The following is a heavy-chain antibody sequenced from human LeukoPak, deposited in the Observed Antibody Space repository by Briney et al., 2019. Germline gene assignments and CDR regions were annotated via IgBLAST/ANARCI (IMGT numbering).Heavy chain of an antibody. J-gene: IGHJ3*02. CDR3: AHRGGGTIRLGAFDI. D-gene: IGHD3-3*01. CDR2: IGGNGGDT. CDR1: GFTFSSYG. Sequence: PGGSLRLSCAASGFTFSSYGMSWVPQAPGKGLEWVSAIGGNGGDTLYADSVKGRFTNSRDNSKNTPYLQMSSLRAEDTAVYYCAHRGGGTIRLGAFDIWGQGTMVTVSS. V-gene: IGHV3-23*01.